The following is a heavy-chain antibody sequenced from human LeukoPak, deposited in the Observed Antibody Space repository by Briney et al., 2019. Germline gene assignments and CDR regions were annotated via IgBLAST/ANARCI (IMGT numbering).Heavy chain of an antibody. Sequence: GGSLRLSCAASGFTFSSYAMTWVRQAPGKGLEWVSSIIGSGSNTYYADSVKGRFTISRDNSKNTLYLQMNSLRAEVTAVYYCAKGVLRTGGDYWGQGTLVTVSS. CDR2: IIGSGSNT. CDR1: GFTFSSYA. J-gene: IGHJ4*02. CDR3: AKGVLRTGGDY. V-gene: IGHV3-23*01. D-gene: IGHD3-16*01.